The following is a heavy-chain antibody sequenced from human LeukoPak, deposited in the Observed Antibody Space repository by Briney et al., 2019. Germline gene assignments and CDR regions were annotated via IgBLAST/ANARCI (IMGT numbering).Heavy chain of an antibody. CDR2: IYYSGST. J-gene: IGHJ2*01. CDR1: GGSTSSSSYY. CDR3: ARGEMAPRYFDL. V-gene: IGHV4-39*07. Sequence: SETLSLTCTVSGGSTSSSSYYWGWIRQPPGKGLEWIGSIYYSGSTYYNPSLKSRVTISVDTSKNQFSLKLSSVTAADTAVYYCARGEMAPRYFDLWGRGTLVTVSS. D-gene: IGHD5-24*01.